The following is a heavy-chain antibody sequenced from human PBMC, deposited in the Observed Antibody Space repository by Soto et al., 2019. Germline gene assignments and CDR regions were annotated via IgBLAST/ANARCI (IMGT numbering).Heavy chain of an antibody. V-gene: IGHV4-30-4*01. CDR3: ARDLGPRWLQSLYYYGMDV. CDR1: GGSISSGDYY. Sequence: LSLTCTVSGGSISSGDYYWSWIRQPPGKGLEWIGYIYYSGSTYYNPSLKSRVTISVDTSKNQFSLKLSSVTAADTAVYYCARDLGPRWLQSLYYYGMDVWGQGTTVTVYS. CDR2: IYYSGST. J-gene: IGHJ6*02. D-gene: IGHD5-12*01.